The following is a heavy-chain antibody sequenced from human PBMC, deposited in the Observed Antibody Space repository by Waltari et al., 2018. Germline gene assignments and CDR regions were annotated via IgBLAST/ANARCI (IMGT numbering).Heavy chain of an antibody. J-gene: IGHJ4*02. D-gene: IGHD3-10*01. CDR1: GFTFSHNW. CDR2: IKQDGSDK. CDR3: ARDPIATGIDY. Sequence: EVQLVESGGGLVQPGGSLRLSCAASGFTFSHNWTSWARQAPGKGLEWVANIKQDGSDKYYVDSVKGRFTISRDNAKNSLYLQMNSLRAEDTAVYYCARDPIATGIDYWGQGTLVTVSS. V-gene: IGHV3-7*04.